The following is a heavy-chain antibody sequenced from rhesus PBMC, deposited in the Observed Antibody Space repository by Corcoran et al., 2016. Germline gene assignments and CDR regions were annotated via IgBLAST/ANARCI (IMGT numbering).Heavy chain of an antibody. CDR3: ARVSSRITIFGLVPNS. CDR2: IYGRFCST. J-gene: IGHJ6*01. V-gene: IGHV4S7*01. D-gene: IGHD3-3*01. Sequence: QVQLQESGPGLVKPSETLSLTCAVSGGSISDSYYWSWIRQPPGKGLEWIGYIYGRFCSTYYNPSLKSRVTISTATSKNQFSLKLSSVTAADTAVYYCARVSSRITIFGLVPNSWGQGVVVTVSS. CDR1: GGSISDSYY.